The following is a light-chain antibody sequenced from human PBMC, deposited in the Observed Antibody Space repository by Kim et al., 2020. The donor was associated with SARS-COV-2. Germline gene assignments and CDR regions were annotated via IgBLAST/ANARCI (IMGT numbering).Light chain of an antibody. CDR2: PDS. Sequence: SYELTQPPSVSVSPGQTASITCSGDKLGDKYACWYQQKPGQSPVLVIYPDSKRPSGIPERFSGSNSGNTATLTICGTQAMDEAESYCQAWVISTVVFGGG. CDR3: QAWVISTVV. CDR1: KLGDKY. V-gene: IGLV3-1*01. J-gene: IGLJ2*01.